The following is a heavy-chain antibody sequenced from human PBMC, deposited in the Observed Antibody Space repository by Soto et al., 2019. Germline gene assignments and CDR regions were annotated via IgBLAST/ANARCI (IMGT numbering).Heavy chain of an antibody. CDR1: RVSMCDYF. Sequence: SETLSLTCTVSRVSMCDYFWSWIRQPLGKGLEWIGYIFHTGSTNYNPSLKSRVTISLNTSNKHFSLKLTSVTAADTAVYYCTSQRLCTGGQCWKGFDPWGEVTLVTISS. CDR2: IFHTGST. V-gene: IGHV4-4*09. CDR3: TSQRLCTGGQCWKGFDP. D-gene: IGHD2-8*02. J-gene: IGHJ5*02.